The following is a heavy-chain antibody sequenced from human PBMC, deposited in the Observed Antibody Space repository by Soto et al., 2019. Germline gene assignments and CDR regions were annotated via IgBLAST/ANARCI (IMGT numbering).Heavy chain of an antibody. J-gene: IGHJ4*02. CDR1: GGSFSGYY. CDR2: INHSGST. V-gene: IGHV4-34*01. CDR3: ARGRILDY. Sequence: PSETLSLTCAVYGGSFSGYYWSWIRQPPGKGLEWIGEINHSGSTNYSPSLKSRITITVDTSKNQFSQKLSSVTAADTAVYYCARGRILDYWGQGTLVTVSS.